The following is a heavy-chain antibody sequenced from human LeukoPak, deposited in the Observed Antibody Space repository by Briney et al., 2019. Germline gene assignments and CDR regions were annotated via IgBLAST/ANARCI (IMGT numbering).Heavy chain of an antibody. CDR3: ARKGVTFGAYDF. Sequence: VASVKVSCKASGYTFTGYYIHWVRQAPGQGLEWMGWVYPNSGGPNYAQKFQGRVTMTRDTSISTAYMELSRLRSDDTAVYYCARKGVTFGAYDFWGQGTLVTVSS. CDR1: GYTFTGYY. CDR2: VYPNSGGP. J-gene: IGHJ4*02. V-gene: IGHV1-2*02. D-gene: IGHD4-17*01.